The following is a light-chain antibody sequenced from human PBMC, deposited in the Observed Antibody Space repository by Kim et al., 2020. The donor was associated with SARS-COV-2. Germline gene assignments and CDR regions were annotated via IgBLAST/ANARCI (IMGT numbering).Light chain of an antibody. J-gene: IGKJ2*01. CDR3: QQYGRSPST. CDR2: GIS. CDR1: ESVANAY. V-gene: IGKV3-20*01. Sequence: LSPGDKVTLSCRASESVANAYLAWYQQKPGQAPRLLIYGISTRATGIPDRFSGSGFGTDFTLTVNRLEPEDFAVYYCQQYGRSPSTFCRGTKLEIK.